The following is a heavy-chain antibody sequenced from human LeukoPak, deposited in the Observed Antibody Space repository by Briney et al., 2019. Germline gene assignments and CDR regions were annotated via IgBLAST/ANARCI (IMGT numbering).Heavy chain of an antibody. CDR1: GFTFSSNS. J-gene: IGHJ4*02. Sequence: GGSLRLSCAASGFTFSSNSMNWVRQAPGKGLEWVSSISSSSSYIYYTDSVKGRFTISRDNAKNSLYLKMISLKAEDTAVYYCARPQYPFIVGAVFDYWGQGTLVTVSS. D-gene: IGHD1-26*01. V-gene: IGHV3-21*01. CDR2: ISSSSSYI. CDR3: ARPQYPFIVGAVFDY.